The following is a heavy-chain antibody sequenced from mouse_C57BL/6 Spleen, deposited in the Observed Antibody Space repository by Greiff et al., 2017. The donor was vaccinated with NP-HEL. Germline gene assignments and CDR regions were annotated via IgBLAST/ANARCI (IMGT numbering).Heavy chain of an antibody. J-gene: IGHJ2*01. CDR1: GYTFTDYE. D-gene: IGHD3-2*02. CDR2: IDPETGGT. V-gene: IGHV1-15*01. Sequence: QVQLQQSGAELVRPGASVTLSCKASGYTFTDYEMHWVKQTPVHGLEWIGAIDPETGGTAYNQKFKGKAILTADKSSSTAYMELRSLTSEDSAVYYWTRDSSGYYFDYRGQGTTLTVSS. CDR3: TRDSSGYYFDY.